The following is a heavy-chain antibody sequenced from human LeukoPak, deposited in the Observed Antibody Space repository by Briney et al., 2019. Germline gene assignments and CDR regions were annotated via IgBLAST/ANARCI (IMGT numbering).Heavy chain of an antibody. CDR1: GYTFTSYA. CDR2: INTNTGNP. CDR3: ARGSGLRYFDWLEVDY. V-gene: IGHV7-4-1*02. J-gene: IGHJ4*02. Sequence: ASVKVSCKASGYTFTSYAMNWVRQAPGQGLEWMGWINTNTGNPTYAQGFTGWFVFSLDTSVSTAYLQISSLKAEDTAVYYCARGSGLRYFDWLEVDYWGQGTLVTVSS. D-gene: IGHD3-9*01.